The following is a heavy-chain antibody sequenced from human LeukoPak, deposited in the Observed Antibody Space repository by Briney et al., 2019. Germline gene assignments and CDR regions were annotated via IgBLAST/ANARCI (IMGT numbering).Heavy chain of an antibody. CDR1: GFSFHSYA. J-gene: IGHJ4*02. V-gene: IGHV3-23*01. D-gene: IGHD5-18*01. Sequence: GGSLRLSCIGPGFSFHSYAMSWVRRAPGKGLEWVSAISGSGGSTNYADSVKGRFTISRDNSKNTLYLQMNSLRAEDTAVYYCAKVYTYGDSWGQGTLVTVSS. CDR3: AKVYTYGDS. CDR2: ISGSGGST.